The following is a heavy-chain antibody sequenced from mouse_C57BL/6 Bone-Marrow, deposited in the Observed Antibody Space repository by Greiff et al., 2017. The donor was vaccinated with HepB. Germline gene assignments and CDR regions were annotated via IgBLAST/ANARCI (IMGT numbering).Heavy chain of an antibody. CDR1: GFSLTSYA. V-gene: IGHV2-9-1*01. CDR2: IWTGGGT. CDR3: ASGIYYGYDAWFAY. D-gene: IGHD2-2*01. Sequence: VMLVESGPGLVAPSQSLSITCTVSGFSLTSYAISWVRQPPGKGLEWLGVIWTGGGTNYNSALKSRLSISKDNSKSQVFLKMNSLQTDDTARYYCASGIYYGYDAWFAYWGQGTLVTVSA. J-gene: IGHJ3*01.